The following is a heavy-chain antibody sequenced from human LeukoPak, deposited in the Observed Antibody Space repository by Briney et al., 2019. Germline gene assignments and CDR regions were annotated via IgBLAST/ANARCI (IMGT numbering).Heavy chain of an antibody. J-gene: IGHJ4*02. V-gene: IGHV3-74*01. CDR2: INGDESSR. CDR3: ARDRAESNWTNHTLFDS. Sequence: GGSLRLSCEASGFTFRDYWMHWVRQAPGKGLVWVSRINGDESSRAYADSVKGRFTISRDNARNTLYLQMNSLRVEDTAIYYCARDRAESNWTNHTLFDSWGQGILVTVSS. CDR1: GFTFRDYW. D-gene: IGHD1/OR15-1a*01.